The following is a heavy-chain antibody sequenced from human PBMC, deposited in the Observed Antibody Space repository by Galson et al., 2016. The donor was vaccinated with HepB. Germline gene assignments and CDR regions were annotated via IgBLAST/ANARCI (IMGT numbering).Heavy chain of an antibody. CDR1: GGSINTDGSNNIYY. Sequence: SEPLSLTCTVSGGSINTDGSNNIYYWSWIRQSAGKGLEWIGRLYATGSTVYNPSLRSRVTMSIDTAKNQFSLRLTSVTAADTAVYYCARASTALFDYWSQGILVTVSS. J-gene: IGHJ4*02. CDR3: ARASTALFDY. CDR2: LYATGST. V-gene: IGHV4-4*07. D-gene: IGHD4-11*01.